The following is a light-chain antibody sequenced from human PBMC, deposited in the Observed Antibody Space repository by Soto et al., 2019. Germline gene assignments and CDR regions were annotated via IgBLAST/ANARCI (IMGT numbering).Light chain of an antibody. V-gene: IGKV1-9*01. J-gene: IGKJ5*01. Sequence: DIQLTQSPSFLSASVGDRVTITCRASQGISSYLGWYQQKPGKAAKLLIFAASTLQSGVTSRFSGSGSGTEFTLTISSLQPEDFATYYCQQLNSYPITFGQGTRLEIK. CDR3: QQLNSYPIT. CDR2: AAS. CDR1: QGISSY.